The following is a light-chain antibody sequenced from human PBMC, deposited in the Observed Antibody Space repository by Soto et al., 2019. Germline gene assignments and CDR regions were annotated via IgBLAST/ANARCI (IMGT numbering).Light chain of an antibody. Sequence: EIVMTQSPSTLPVSPGETATHSCRASQRVNSNLAWYQQKPGQAPSCLIYGASNRATSIPAGFSGRRSGTEFTLTVSSLDSEDFALEYYQQYDNSALTFGGGDKVEIK. CDR1: QRVNSN. CDR3: QQYDNSALT. CDR2: GAS. V-gene: IGKV3-15*01. J-gene: IGKJ4*01.